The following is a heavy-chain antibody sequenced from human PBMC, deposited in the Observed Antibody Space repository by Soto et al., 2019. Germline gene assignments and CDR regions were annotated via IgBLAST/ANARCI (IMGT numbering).Heavy chain of an antibody. CDR2: INHSGNT. CDR1: GGSFSGYY. J-gene: IGHJ4*02. Sequence: QEQLQQWGAGLLKPSETLSLTCVVYGGSFSGYYWSWIRQPPGKGLEWIGEINHSGNTNYNPSLKSRVTISIDTSKNQFSRMLNSVTAADTAVYYCARGPAVTLPWDFIDSWGQGTLVAVSS. D-gene: IGHD4-17*01. CDR3: ARGPAVTLPWDFIDS. V-gene: IGHV4-34*01.